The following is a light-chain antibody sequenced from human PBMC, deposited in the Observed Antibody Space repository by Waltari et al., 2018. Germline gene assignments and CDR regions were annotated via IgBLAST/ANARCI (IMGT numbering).Light chain of an antibody. CDR1: SSNIGAGYD. V-gene: IGLV1-40*01. J-gene: IGLJ3*02. Sequence: QSVLTQPPSVSGAPGQSVTLSCTGSSSNIGAGYDVHWYQQFPGTAPKLLIFDYPRRPSGVPGRFSGSWSGASASLAITGLQTEDEADYYCQSYDNSLGAWVFGGGTTLTVL. CDR3: QSYDNSLGAWV. CDR2: DYP.